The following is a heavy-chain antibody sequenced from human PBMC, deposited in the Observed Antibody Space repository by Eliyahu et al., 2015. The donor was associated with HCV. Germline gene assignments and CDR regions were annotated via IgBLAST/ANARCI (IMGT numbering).Heavy chain of an antibody. V-gene: IGHV6-1*01. J-gene: IGHJ4*02. CDR1: GDSVSSNSAA. D-gene: IGHD6-19*01. CDR3: ARAPAPRHSSGWFPFDY. Sequence: QVQLQQSGPGLVKPSQTLSLTCAISGDSVSSNSAAWNWIRQSPSRGLEWLGRTYYRSKWYNDYAVSVKSRITINPDTSKNQFSLQLNSVTPEDTAVYYCARAPAPRHSSGWFPFDYWGQGTLVTVSS. CDR2: TYYRSKWYN.